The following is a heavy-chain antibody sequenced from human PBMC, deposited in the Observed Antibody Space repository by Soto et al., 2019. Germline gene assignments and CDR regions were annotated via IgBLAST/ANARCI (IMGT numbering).Heavy chain of an antibody. CDR2: IYYSGST. CDR1: GGSISSYC. D-gene: IGHD5-18*01. Sequence: PSETLSLTCTVSGGSISSYCWSWIRQPPGKGLEWIGYIYYSGSTNYNPSLKSRVTISVDTSKNQFSLKLSSVTAADTAVYYCASGYSLYYFDYWGQGTLVTVSS. J-gene: IGHJ4*02. CDR3: ASGYSLYYFDY. V-gene: IGHV4-59*01.